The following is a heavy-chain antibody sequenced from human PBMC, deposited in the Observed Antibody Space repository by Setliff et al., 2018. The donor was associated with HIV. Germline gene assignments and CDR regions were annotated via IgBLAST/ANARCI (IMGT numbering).Heavy chain of an antibody. V-gene: IGHV4-4*07. CDR2: IYSSGRT. CDR3: ATDVLRGPGRVVTGLDY. D-gene: IGHD2-21*02. J-gene: IGHJ4*02. CDR1: GGSISNYY. Sequence: PSETLSLTCTVSGGSISNYYWSWVRQPAEKGLEWIGRIYSSGRTNYNPSLKGRVTMSLDTSKNQFSLKLSSVTAADTAFYYCATDVLRGPGRVVTGLDYWGQGTLVTVSS.